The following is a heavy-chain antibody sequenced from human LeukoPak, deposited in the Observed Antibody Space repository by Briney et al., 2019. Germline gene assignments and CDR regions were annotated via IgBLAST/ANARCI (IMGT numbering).Heavy chain of an antibody. CDR3: VREASHVFDF. CDR2: ISSSGNTI. Sequence: GGSLRLSCAVSGFTFSSYEMNWVRQAPGKGLEWVSYISSSGNTIYYADSVKGRFTISRDNAKNSLYLQLNGLRAEDTAVYYCVREASHVFDFWGQGTMVTVSS. V-gene: IGHV3-48*03. CDR1: GFTFSSYE. J-gene: IGHJ3*01.